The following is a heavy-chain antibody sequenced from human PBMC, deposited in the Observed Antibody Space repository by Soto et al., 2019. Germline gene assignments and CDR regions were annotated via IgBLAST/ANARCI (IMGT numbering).Heavy chain of an antibody. CDR1: GASISSHS. CDR2: IYNSAST. V-gene: IGHV4-59*11. J-gene: IGHJ6*02. D-gene: IGHD2-15*01. Sequence: NPSETLSLTCTASGASISSHSWSWIRQAPGKGLEWIGYIYNSASTNYNPSLTSRVTIAADTSKIQFSLRLNAVAAANTAVYYCARDRIIVVRASSPVYFFHGMDVWGQGTTVTVSS. CDR3: ARDRIIVVRASSPVYFFHGMDV.